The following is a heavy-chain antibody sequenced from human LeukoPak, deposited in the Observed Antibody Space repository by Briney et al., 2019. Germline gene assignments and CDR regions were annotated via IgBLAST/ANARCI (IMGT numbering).Heavy chain of an antibody. CDR1: GFTFNSYG. D-gene: IGHD4-23*01. V-gene: IGHV3-30*03. CDR3: ARSTVVDY. CDR2: ISYDGNDK. Sequence: GGSLRLSCAASGFTFNSYGMHWVRQAPGKGLEWVAVISYDGNDKFYRDSVKGRFTISRDNSKNTLYLQMNSLRAEDTAVYYCARSTVVDYWGQGTLVTVSS. J-gene: IGHJ4*02.